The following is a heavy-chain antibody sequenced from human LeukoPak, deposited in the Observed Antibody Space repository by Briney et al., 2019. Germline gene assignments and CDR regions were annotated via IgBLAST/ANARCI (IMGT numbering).Heavy chain of an antibody. V-gene: IGHV4-4*09. D-gene: IGHD3-10*01. CDR1: GGSTSDHY. J-gene: IGHJ6*03. CDR2: IYATGNT. CDR3: ARHFRRDYPDSGSSQYFHYIDV. Sequence: PSETLSLTCAVSGGSTSDHYWSWIRQTPGTTLEWIGYIYATGNTNYSPSLKGRVTISLDTSKNHFSLRLRSVTAADTALYYCARHFRRDYPDSGSSQYFHYIDVWGKGTTVVVSS.